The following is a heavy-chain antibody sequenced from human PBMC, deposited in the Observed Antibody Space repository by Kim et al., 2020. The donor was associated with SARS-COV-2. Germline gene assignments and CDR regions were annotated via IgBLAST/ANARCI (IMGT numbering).Heavy chain of an antibody. CDR3: ARDSGSSWYSSWFDP. D-gene: IGHD6-13*01. V-gene: IGHV1-69*01. Sequence: QKFQGRVTITADESTSTAYMELSSLRSEDTAVYYCARDSGSSWYSSWFDPWGQGTLVTVSS. J-gene: IGHJ5*02.